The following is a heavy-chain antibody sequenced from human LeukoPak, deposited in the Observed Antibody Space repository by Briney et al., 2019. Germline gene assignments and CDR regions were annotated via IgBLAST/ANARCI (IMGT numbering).Heavy chain of an antibody. J-gene: IGHJ6*03. Sequence: SETLSLTCAVYGGSFSGYYWSWIRQPPGKGLEWIGEINHSGSTNYNPSLKSRVTISVDTSKNQFSLKLSSVTAADTAVYYCARGHYYYYYYMDVWGKGTTVTISS. CDR3: ARGHYYYYYYMDV. CDR2: INHSGST. CDR1: GGSFSGYY. V-gene: IGHV4-34*01.